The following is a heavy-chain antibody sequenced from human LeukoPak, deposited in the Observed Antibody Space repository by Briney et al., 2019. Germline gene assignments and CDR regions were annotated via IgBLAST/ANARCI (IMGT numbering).Heavy chain of an antibody. CDR2: INPNSGGT. D-gene: IGHD5-18*01. CDR1: GYTFTGYY. CDR3: ARAPRVQLWLLREYYFDY. Sequence: GASVKVSCKASGYTFTGYYMHWVRQAPGQGLEWMGWINPNSGGTNYAQKFQGRVTMTRDMSISTAYMELSRLRSDDTAVYYCARAPRVQLWLLREYYFDYWGQGTLVTVSS. V-gene: IGHV1-2*02. J-gene: IGHJ4*02.